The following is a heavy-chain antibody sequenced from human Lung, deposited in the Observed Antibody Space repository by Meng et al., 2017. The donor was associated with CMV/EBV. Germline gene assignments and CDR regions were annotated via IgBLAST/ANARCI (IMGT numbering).Heavy chain of an antibody. V-gene: IGHV4-34*01. Sequence: SXTXSLXCAVSGGSFSDYYWTWIRQPPGKGLERIGEINRSGRTRYNPSLKRRLTLSVDTSKNQFSLNLTSVTAADAAVYYCARLISFRTIFGVPKDYWGQGTLVTVSS. CDR3: ARLISFRTIFGVPKDY. CDR1: GGSFSDYY. CDR2: INRSGRT. D-gene: IGHD3-3*01. J-gene: IGHJ4*02.